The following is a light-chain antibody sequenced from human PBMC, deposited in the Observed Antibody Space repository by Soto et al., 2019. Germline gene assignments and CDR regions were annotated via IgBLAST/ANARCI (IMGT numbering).Light chain of an antibody. J-gene: IGKJ4*01. CDR2: GAS. CDR3: QQYGSSPFT. V-gene: IGKV3-20*01. CDR1: QSVSITY. Sequence: EIELTKSPGTLSLSPGERATLSCRAGQSVSITYLAWYQQRPGQAPRLRLYGASSRATGIPDRFSGSGSGTGFTLTISRLEPEDFAVYYCQQYGSSPFTFGGGNKVEIK.